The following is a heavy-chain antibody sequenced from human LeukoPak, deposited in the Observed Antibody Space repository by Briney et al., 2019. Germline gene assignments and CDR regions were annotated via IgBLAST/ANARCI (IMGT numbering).Heavy chain of an antibody. Sequence: PGRSLRLSCEASGFTFSSYGMHWVRQAPGKGLEWVAVISNDESEKYYADSVKDRFTISRDNSKNTLYLQMNNLRAEDTAVYYCARDVSFDYWGQGALVTVSS. V-gene: IGHV3-30*03. J-gene: IGHJ4*02. CDR3: ARDVSFDY. CDR2: ISNDESEK. CDR1: GFTFSSYG.